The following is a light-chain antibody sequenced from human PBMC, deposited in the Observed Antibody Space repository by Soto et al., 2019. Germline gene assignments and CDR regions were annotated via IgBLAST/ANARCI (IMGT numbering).Light chain of an antibody. CDR1: QSVSSSY. Sequence: EIVLTQSPGTLSLSPGERATLSCRASQSVSSSYLAWYQQKPGQAPRLLIYGASSRATGIPDRFSGSGSGTEFTLIISSLQSEDFAVYYCQQFNKWPPVFGPGTTVDIK. V-gene: IGKV3-20*01. CDR3: QQFNKWPPV. J-gene: IGKJ3*01. CDR2: GAS.